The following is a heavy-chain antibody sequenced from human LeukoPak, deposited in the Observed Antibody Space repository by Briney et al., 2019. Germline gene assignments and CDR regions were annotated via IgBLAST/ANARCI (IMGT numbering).Heavy chain of an antibody. D-gene: IGHD1-26*01. CDR1: GFTFSSYW. V-gene: IGHV3-7*01. Sequence: PGGSLRLSCEASGFTFSSYWMSWVRQAPGKGLEWVANIDQDGSEKYYVDSVKGRFTISRDNAKNSLYLQMNSLRAEDTAVYYCARRRYSGSSQHFDYWGQGTLVTVSS. CDR3: ARRRYSGSSQHFDY. CDR2: IDQDGSEK. J-gene: IGHJ4*02.